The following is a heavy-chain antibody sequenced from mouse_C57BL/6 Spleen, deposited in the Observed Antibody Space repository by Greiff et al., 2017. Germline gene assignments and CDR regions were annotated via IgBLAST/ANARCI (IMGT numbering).Heavy chain of an antibody. J-gene: IGHJ4*01. CDR1: GYAFSSYW. D-gene: IGHD1-1*01. CDR2: IYPGDGDT. Sequence: VKLQESGAELVKPGASVKISCKASGYAFSSYWMNWVKQRPGKGLEWIGQIYPGDGDTNYNGKFKGKATLTSDKSSSQAYMQLSSLTSEDSAVYFCARSIYYYGSSAMDYWGQGTSVTVSS. V-gene: IGHV1-80*01. CDR3: ARSIYYYGSSAMDY.